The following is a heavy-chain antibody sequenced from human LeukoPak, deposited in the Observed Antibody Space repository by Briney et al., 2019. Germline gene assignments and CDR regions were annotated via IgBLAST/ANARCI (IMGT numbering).Heavy chain of an antibody. V-gene: IGHV3-30*19. CDR2: ISYDGSNK. D-gene: IGHD2-21*01. J-gene: IGHJ1*01. CDR3: ARDPSPVVSATNIGYFLH. Sequence: GRSLRLSCAASGFTFSSYGMHWVRQAPGKGLEWVAVISYDGSNKYYADSVKGRFTISRDNSKNTLYLQMNSLRAEDTAVYYCARDPSPVVSATNIGYFLHWGQGTLVTVSS. CDR1: GFTFSSYG.